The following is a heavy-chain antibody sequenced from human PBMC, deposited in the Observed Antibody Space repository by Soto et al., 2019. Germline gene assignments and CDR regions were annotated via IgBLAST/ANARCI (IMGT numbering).Heavy chain of an antibody. V-gene: IGHV3-15*01. D-gene: IGHD3-16*01. J-gene: IGHJ4*01. CDR2: INSKTDGGTT. Sequence: PVGSLRLSFAASGFNFSNAWMSWVRQAPGQGLEWVGRINSKTDGGTTDCSAPVKRRFTISRDDSKNTLYLQMNSLKTEDTAVYYCTTTFFYDPPHYWGHGTLVTVSS. CDR3: TTTFFYDPPHY. CDR1: GFNFSNAW.